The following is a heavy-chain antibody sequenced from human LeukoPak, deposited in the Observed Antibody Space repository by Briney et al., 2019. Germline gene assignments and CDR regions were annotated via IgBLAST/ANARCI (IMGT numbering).Heavy chain of an antibody. V-gene: IGHV4-59*11. J-gene: IGHJ5*02. Sequence: PPETLSLTCTVSGGSISSHYWSWIRQPPGKGLEWIGYIYYSGSTNYNPSLKSRVTISVDTSKNQFSLKLSSVTAADTAVYYCARKSIAAAAERGGFNWFDPWGQGTLVTVSS. D-gene: IGHD6-13*01. CDR2: IYYSGST. CDR3: ARKSIAAAAERGGFNWFDP. CDR1: GGSISSHY.